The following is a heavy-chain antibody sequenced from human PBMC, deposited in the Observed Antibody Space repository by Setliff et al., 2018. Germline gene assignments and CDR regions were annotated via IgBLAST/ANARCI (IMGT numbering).Heavy chain of an antibody. Sequence: SETLSLTCAAYGGTFSDYYWTWIRQPPGXXXXWXGEXXHSGTTNYHPXXRSRVTISVDTSKNQFSLKVTSVTAADTSVYFCARGRNVAARLLDSWGQGTLVTVSS. CDR2: XXHSGTT. J-gene: IGHJ4*02. V-gene: IGHV4-34*01. CDR1: GGTFSDYY. CDR3: ARGRNVAARLLDS. D-gene: IGHD6-6*01.